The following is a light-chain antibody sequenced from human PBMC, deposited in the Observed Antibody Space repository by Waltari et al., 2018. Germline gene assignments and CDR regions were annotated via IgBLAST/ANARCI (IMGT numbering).Light chain of an antibody. Sequence: DIVMTQSPDSLAVSLGERATIHCRSSQSLFSSFTNSNYLPCDQQKPGQPPRFLFYWASTRESGVPYRFSGSGSGTDFTLTISSLQPEDVAVYYCHQYYTTPMTCGQGTKVEIK. J-gene: IGKJ1*01. CDR3: HQYYTTPMT. CDR2: WAS. V-gene: IGKV4-1*01. CDR1: QSLFSSFTNSNY.